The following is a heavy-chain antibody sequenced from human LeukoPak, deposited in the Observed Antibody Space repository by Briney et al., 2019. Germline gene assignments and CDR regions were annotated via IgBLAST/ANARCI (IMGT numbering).Heavy chain of an antibody. CDR2: ISGGGGGT. V-gene: IGHV3-23*01. CDR3: AKVSMRDYYGSGSSIDY. Sequence: GGSLRLSRAASGFTFSSYAMSWVRQAPGKGLEWVSGISGGGGGTYYADSVKGRFTISRDNSKNTLYLQMNSLRAEDTAVYYCAKVSMRDYYGSGSSIDYWGQGILVTVSS. J-gene: IGHJ4*02. D-gene: IGHD3-10*01. CDR1: GFTFSSYA.